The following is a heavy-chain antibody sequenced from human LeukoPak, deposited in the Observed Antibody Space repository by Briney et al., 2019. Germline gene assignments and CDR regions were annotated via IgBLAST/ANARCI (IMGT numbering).Heavy chain of an antibody. D-gene: IGHD6-13*01. CDR2: SYFSGNA. V-gene: IGHV4-59*01. CDR1: GGSISSYY. CDR3: AREAAMQYFFDY. J-gene: IGHJ4*02. Sequence: PSETLSLTCTVSGGSISSYYWSWIRQPPGKGLEWIGFSYFSGNANYNPTLKGRVTMPVDSSKNQFSLDVSSVTAADTAVYYCAREAAMQYFFDYWGQGILVTVSS.